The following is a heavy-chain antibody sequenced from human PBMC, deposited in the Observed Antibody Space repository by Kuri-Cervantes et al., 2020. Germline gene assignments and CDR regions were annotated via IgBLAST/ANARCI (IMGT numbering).Heavy chain of an antibody. J-gene: IGHJ4*02. D-gene: IGHD3-10*01. CDR2: IYYSGST. CDR1: GGSISSDY. CDR3: ARAVGRYFGSGSYCDGYFDY. V-gene: IGHV4-59*12. Sequence: SETLSLTCIVSGGSISSDYWSWIRQLPGKGLEWIGYIYYSGSTYNNPYLKRRVTISVDTSKNQFSLKLSSVTAADTAVYYCARAVGRYFGSGSYCDGYFDYWGQGSLVTVSS.